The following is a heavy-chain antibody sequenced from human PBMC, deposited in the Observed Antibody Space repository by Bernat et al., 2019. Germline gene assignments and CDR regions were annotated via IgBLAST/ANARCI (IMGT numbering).Heavy chain of an antibody. J-gene: IGHJ6*02. V-gene: IGHV3-73*01. CDR1: GFTFSGSA. CDR3: TRRQSQGGNSVRVNYYGMDV. Sequence: EVQLVESGGGLVKPGGSLRLSCAASGFTFSGSAMHWVRQASGKGLEWVGRIRSKANSYATAYAASVKGRFTISRDDSKNTAYLQMNSLKTEDTAVYYCTRRQSQGGNSVRVNYYGMDVWGQGTTVTVSS. CDR2: IRSKANSYAT. D-gene: IGHD4-23*01.